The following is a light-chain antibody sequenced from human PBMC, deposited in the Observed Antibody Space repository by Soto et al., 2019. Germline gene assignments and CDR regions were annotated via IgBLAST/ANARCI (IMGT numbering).Light chain of an antibody. Sequence: QSALTQPPSVSGSPGQSVTISCTGTSSDIGSYNRVSWYQQPPGAAPKLMICEVNNRPSGVPERFSGSKSGNTASLTIFGLQAEDEADYYRSSFTTSDTYVFGTGTKVTVL. J-gene: IGLJ1*01. CDR2: EVN. V-gene: IGLV2-18*02. CDR1: SSDIGSYNR. CDR3: SSFTTSDTYV.